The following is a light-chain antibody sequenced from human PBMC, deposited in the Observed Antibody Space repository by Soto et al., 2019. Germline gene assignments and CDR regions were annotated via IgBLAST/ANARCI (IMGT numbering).Light chain of an antibody. J-gene: IGKJ5*01. CDR2: AAS. Sequence: EIVLTQSPGTLSLSPGERATLSCRASQSVRNNYLAWYQQKPGQAPRLLIYAASSRATGIPDRFSGSGSGTDFTLIISRLDPEDFAVYYCQQYAGSPPITFGQGTRLEIK. CDR3: QQYAGSPPIT. V-gene: IGKV3-20*01. CDR1: QSVRNNY.